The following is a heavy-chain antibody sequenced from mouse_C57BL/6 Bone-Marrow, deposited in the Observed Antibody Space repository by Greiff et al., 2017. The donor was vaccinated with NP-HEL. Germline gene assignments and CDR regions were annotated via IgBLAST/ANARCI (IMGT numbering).Heavy chain of an antibody. CDR2: INPSNGGT. V-gene: IGHV1-53*01. Sequence: VQLQQPGTELVKPGASVKLSCKASGYTFTSYWMHWVKQRPGQGLEWIGNINPSNGGTNYTEKFKSKATLTVDKSSSTAYMQLSSLTSEDSAVYYCARRGGYYYGRAWFAYWGQGTLVTVSA. CDR1: GYTFTSYW. D-gene: IGHD1-1*01. J-gene: IGHJ3*01. CDR3: ARRGGYYYGRAWFAY.